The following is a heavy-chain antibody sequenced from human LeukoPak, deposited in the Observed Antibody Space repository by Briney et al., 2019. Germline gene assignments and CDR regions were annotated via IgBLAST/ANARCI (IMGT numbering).Heavy chain of an antibody. CDR1: GYSFSTYW. V-gene: IGHV5-51*01. D-gene: IGHD2-21*02. CDR2: IYPGDSDT. J-gene: IGHJ5*02. Sequence: GESLKISCKGSGYSFSTYWIGWVRQMPGKGLEWMGIIYPGDSDTRYSPSFQGQVTISVDKSISTAYLQWSSLKASDSAIYYCARLTSFADLLTATRRSWFDPWGQGTLVTVSS. CDR3: ARLTSFADLLTATRRSWFDP.